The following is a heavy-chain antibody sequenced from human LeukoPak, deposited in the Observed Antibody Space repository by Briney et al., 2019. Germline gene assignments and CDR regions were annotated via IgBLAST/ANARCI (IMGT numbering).Heavy chain of an antibody. CDR3: ARDRALLTLENNWFDP. D-gene: IGHD4/OR15-4a*01. V-gene: IGHV1-18*01. CDR1: GYTFTSYG. Sequence: EASVKVSCKASGYTFTSYGISWVRQAPGQGLEWMGWISAYNGNTNYAQKLQGRVTMTTDTSTSTAYMELRSLRSDDTAVYYCARDRALLTLENNWFDPWGQGTLVTVSS. J-gene: IGHJ5*02. CDR2: ISAYNGNT.